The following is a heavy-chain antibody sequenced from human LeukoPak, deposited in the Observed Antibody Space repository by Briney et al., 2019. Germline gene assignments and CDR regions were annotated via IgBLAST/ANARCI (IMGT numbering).Heavy chain of an antibody. CDR3: ARGKGVAIFGVVRHHRPYYMDV. D-gene: IGHD3-3*01. V-gene: IGHV4-38-2*02. CDR2: IYHNGST. CDR1: GYSISSGYY. J-gene: IGHJ6*03. Sequence: PSDTLSLTCTLSGYSISSGYYWGWLRQPPGKGLEWIGSIYHNGSTYYNPSLTSRVTISVDTSKNQFFLKLSSVTAADTAFYYCARGKGVAIFGVVRHHRPYYMDVWGKGTTVTVSS.